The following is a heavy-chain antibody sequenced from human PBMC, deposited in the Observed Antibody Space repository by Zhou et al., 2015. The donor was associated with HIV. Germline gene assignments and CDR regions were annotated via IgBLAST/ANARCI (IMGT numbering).Heavy chain of an antibody. Sequence: QVQLVQSGAEVKKPGSSVKVSCKASGGTFSSYAISWVRQAPGQGLEWMGGIIPIFGTANYAQKFQGRVTITADESTSTAYMELSSLRSEDTAVYYCARGVKSSSWHAHYYGMDVWGQGDHGHRLL. CDR3: ARGVKSSSWHAHYYGMDV. D-gene: IGHD6-13*01. CDR1: GGTFSSYA. V-gene: IGHV1-69*12. CDR2: IIPIFGTA. J-gene: IGHJ6*02.